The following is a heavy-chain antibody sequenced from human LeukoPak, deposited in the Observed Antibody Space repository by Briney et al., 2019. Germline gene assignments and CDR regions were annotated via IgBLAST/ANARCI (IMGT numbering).Heavy chain of an antibody. D-gene: IGHD3-3*01. J-gene: IGHJ4*02. CDR3: ARQDDFWSGYSDS. CDR1: GGSISSYY. Sequence: SETLSLTCTVSGGSISSYYWSWIRQPPGKGLEWIGYIYTSGSTNYNPSLKSRVTISVDTSKNQFSLKLSSVTAADTAVYYCARQDDFWSGYSDSWGQGTLVTVSS. CDR2: IYTSGST. V-gene: IGHV4-4*09.